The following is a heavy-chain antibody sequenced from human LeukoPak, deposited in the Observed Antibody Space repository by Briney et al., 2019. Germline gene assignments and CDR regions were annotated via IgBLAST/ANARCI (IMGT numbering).Heavy chain of an antibody. CDR3: AREGVYSNGPFDY. Sequence: PGGSLRLSCAASGFTFSSYAMHWVRQAPGKWLEWVAVISHDGNNKYNADSVKGRFTISRDNPKNTLYLQTNSLRAEDTAVYYCAREGVYSNGPFDYWGQGTRVTVSS. V-gene: IGHV3-30-3*01. D-gene: IGHD5-18*01. J-gene: IGHJ4*02. CDR2: ISHDGNNK. CDR1: GFTFSSYA.